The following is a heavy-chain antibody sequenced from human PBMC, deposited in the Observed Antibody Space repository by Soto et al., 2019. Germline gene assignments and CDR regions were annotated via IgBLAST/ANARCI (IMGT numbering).Heavy chain of an antibody. Sequence: PSETLSLTCTVSGGSISSYYWSWIRQPPGKGLEWIGYIYYTGSTNSNPSLKSRVTISVDTSKNQFSLNLISVTAADTAVYYCARHRGDSSAWYPALDYWGQGTLVTVSS. CDR1: GGSISSYY. CDR3: ARHRGDSSAWYPALDY. J-gene: IGHJ4*02. D-gene: IGHD6-19*01. CDR2: IYYTGST. V-gene: IGHV4-59*08.